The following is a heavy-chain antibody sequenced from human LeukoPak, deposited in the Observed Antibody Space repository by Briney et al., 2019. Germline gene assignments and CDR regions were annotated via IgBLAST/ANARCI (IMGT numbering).Heavy chain of an antibody. CDR3: ARGQIVMVTARANWFDP. D-gene: IGHD2-21*02. CDR2: IYHIGST. V-gene: IGHV4-4*02. CDR1: GASIASNNW. J-gene: IGHJ5*02. Sequence: SGTLSLTCTVSGASIASNNWWVWVRQPPGKGLEWIGEIYHIGSTNYNPSLKSRVTLSVDKSKNQFSLKMKSVTAADTAVYYCARGQIVMVTARANWFDPWGQGTLVTVSS.